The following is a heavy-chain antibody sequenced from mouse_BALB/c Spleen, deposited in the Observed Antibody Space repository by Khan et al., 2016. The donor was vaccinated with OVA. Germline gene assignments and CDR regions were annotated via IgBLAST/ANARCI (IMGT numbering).Heavy chain of an antibody. CDR2: ISTGGHYT. CDR3: ARSLVRYHAKNY. D-gene: IGHD2-2*01. J-gene: IGHJ4*01. Sequence: EVELVESGGGVVKPGGSPKLSCSASGSTFSSFAMSWVRQPPEKRLEWVATISTGGHYTFYPDSVQGRFTIFRDNAGNTLYQQMSSLRYEDTAMSYCARSLVRYHAKNYWGQGPTVIVSS. CDR1: GSTFSSFA. V-gene: IGHV5-9-3*01.